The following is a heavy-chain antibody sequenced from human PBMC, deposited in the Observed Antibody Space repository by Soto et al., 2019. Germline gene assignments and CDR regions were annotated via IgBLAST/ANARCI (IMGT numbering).Heavy chain of an antibody. V-gene: IGHV5-10-1*01. J-gene: IGHJ6*02. CDR2: IDPTNSNV. CDR3: ARVPTYYYYGMDV. CDR1: GYRFTSSW. Sequence: GESLKISCAGSGYRFTSSWINWVRQTPGKGLEWVGTIDPTNSNVNDNPSFRGHVSLSVDKSISTAYLQWSSLKASDTAIYYCARVPTYYYYGMDVWGQGTTVTVSS. D-gene: IGHD2-21*01.